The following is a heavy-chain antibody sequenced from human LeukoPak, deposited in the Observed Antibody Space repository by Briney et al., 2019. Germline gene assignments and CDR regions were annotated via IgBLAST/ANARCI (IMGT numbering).Heavy chain of an antibody. V-gene: IGHV3-23*01. CDR3: AKDHNPGIAAAGPSFDY. CDR2: ISGSGGST. J-gene: IGHJ4*02. CDR1: GFTFSSYA. Sequence: GGSLRLSCAASGFTFSSYAMSWVRQPPGKGMEWVSAISGSGGSTYYADSVKGRFTISRDDSKNTLYLQMNSLRAEDTAVYYCAKDHNPGIAAAGPSFDYWGQGTLVTVSS. D-gene: IGHD6-13*01.